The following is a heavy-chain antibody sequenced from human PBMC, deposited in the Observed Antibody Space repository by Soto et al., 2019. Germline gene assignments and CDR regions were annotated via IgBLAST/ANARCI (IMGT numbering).Heavy chain of an antibody. D-gene: IGHD6-13*01. CDR3: ARRSIAAAGNFADQRAWYDP. CDR2: IYPGDSDT. V-gene: IGHV5-51*01. Sequence: GESLKISCKGSGYSFTSYWIGWVRQMPGKVLEWMGIIYPGDSDTRYSPSFQGQVTISADKSISTAYLQWSSLKASDTAMYYCARRSIAAAGNFADQRAWYDPWGQRTLGTVSP. J-gene: IGHJ5*02. CDR1: GYSFTSYW.